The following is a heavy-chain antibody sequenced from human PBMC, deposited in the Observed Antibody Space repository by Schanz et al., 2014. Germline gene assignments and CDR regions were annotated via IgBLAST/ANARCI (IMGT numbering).Heavy chain of an antibody. J-gene: IGHJ4*02. Sequence: QVQLVQSGAEVKKPGASVKVSCKASGYTFTDYGVIWVRQAPGQGLEWMGWISTSNGNTNYIQKLQGRVTMTTDTSTSTAYMELRSLRSDDTAVYYCARGGYSSGWYDRDIAHFDYWGQGTLVIVSS. D-gene: IGHD6-19*01. CDR1: GYTFTDYG. CDR2: ISTSNGNT. V-gene: IGHV1-18*01. CDR3: ARGGYSSGWYDRDIAHFDY.